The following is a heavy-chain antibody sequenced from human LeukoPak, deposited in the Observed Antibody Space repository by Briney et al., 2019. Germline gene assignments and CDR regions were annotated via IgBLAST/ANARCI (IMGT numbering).Heavy chain of an antibody. CDR3: ASSASRPGIAADYSRRGQFDY. V-gene: IGHV1-2*02. Sequence: ASVKVSCKASGYTFTGYYMHWVRQAPGQGLEWMGWINPNSSGTNYAQKFQGRVTMTRDTSISTAYMELSRLRSDDTAVYYCASSASRPGIAADYSRRGQFDYWGQGTLVTVSS. CDR1: GYTFTGYY. D-gene: IGHD6-13*01. J-gene: IGHJ4*02. CDR2: INPNSSGT.